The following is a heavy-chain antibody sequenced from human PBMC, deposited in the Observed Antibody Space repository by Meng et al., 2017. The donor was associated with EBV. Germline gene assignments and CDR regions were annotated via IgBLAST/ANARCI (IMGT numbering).Heavy chain of an antibody. J-gene: IGHJ4*02. V-gene: IGHV1-69*17. CDR1: GDNLNNFG. CDR2: ITPVFGIA. D-gene: IGHD5-12*01. Sequence: VQCVQSGGEVKKPGSSVKVSCKGSGDNLNNFGISWVRQAPGQGLEWVGDITPVFGIANYAESFQGRVTISADTSTRTAYMDLSSLRSDDTAVYYCVRDLWLRIGECVWGQGTLVTVSS. CDR3: VRDLWLRIGECV.